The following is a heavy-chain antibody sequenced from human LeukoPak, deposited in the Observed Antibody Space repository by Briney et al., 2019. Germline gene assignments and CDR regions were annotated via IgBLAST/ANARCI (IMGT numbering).Heavy chain of an antibody. CDR2: VSGSGAST. CDR3: ASRHTSMDYFDY. V-gene: IGHV3-23*01. J-gene: IGHJ4*02. Sequence: GGSLRLSCAASGFTFSDYAITWVRQAPGKGLEWVSSVSGSGASTFYADSVKGRFTISRDNSKDTLYLQMNSLRAEDTAVYYCASRHTSMDYFDYWGQGALVTVSS. CDR1: GFTFSDYA. D-gene: IGHD5-18*01.